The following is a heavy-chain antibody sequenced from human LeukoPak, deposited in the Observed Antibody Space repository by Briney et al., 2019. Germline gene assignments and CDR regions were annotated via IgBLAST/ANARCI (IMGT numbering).Heavy chain of an antibody. D-gene: IGHD3-22*01. V-gene: IGHV1-18*01. CDR3: ARDFYPHDSSGYDDY. CDR2: ISAYNGNT. CDR1: GYTFTSYG. J-gene: IGHJ4*02. Sequence: ASVKVSCKASGYTFTSYGISWVRQAPGQGLEWMGWISAYNGNTNYAQKLQGRVTMTTDTSTSTAYMELRSLRSDDTAVYYCARDFYPHDSSGYDDYWGQGTLVTVSS.